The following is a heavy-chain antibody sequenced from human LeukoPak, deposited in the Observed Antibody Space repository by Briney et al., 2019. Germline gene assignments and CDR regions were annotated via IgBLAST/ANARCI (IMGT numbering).Heavy chain of an antibody. CDR2: IDIDVTRA. V-gene: IGHV3-74*01. J-gene: IGHJ4*02. CDR1: GFTFSWHR. CDR3: ARDQVGTMPNDY. D-gene: IGHD1-26*01. Sequence: GGSLRLSCAASGFTFSWHRMHWVREVPGKGLGWISWIDIDVTRAGYVDSVKGRFTVSRDNAKNTLYLQMNSLRAEDTAVYYCARDQVGTMPNDYWGQGTLVTVS.